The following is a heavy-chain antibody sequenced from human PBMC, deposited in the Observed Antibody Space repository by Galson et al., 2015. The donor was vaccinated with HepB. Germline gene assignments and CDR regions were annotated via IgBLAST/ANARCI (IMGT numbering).Heavy chain of an antibody. Sequence: LRLSCAASGFTFRSYAMSWVRQAPGKGLEWVSVISGGGDITVYADAVKGRFTISRDNSRDALFLQMSSLRVDDTAVYYCSRDLFAGLVGDTFDVWGHGTTVAVSS. V-gene: IGHV3-23*01. D-gene: IGHD3-16*01. J-gene: IGHJ3*01. CDR1: GFTFRSYA. CDR2: ISGGGDIT. CDR3: SRDLFAGLVGDTFDV.